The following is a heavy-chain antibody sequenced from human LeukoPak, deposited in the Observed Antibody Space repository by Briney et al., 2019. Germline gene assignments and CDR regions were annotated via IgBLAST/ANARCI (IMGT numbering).Heavy chain of an antibody. J-gene: IGHJ2*01. CDR3: ARAGGGDKQQLVWYFDL. CDR1: GFTVSSNY. Sequence: GGSLRLSCAASGFTVSSNYMSWVRRAPGKGLEWVSLIYSGGVTYYADSVKGRFTISRDNSKNTLYLQMNSLRAEDTAVYFCARAGGGDKQQLVWYFDLWGRGTLVTVSS. V-gene: IGHV3-53*01. D-gene: IGHD6-13*01. CDR2: IYSGGVT.